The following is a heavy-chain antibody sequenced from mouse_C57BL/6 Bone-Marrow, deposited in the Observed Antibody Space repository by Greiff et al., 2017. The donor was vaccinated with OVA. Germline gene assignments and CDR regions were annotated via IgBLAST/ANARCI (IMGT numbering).Heavy chain of an antibody. CDR2: ISSGSSTI. J-gene: IGHJ1*03. CDR3: ARNGYYFDV. V-gene: IGHV5-17*01. D-gene: IGHD2-2*01. CDR1: GFTFSDYG. Sequence: DVKLVESGGGLVKPGGSLKLSCAASGFTFSDYGMHWVRQAPEKGLEWVAYISSGSSTIYYADTVKGRFTISRDNAKNTLFLQMTSLRSEDTAMYYCARNGYYFDVWGTGTTVTVSS.